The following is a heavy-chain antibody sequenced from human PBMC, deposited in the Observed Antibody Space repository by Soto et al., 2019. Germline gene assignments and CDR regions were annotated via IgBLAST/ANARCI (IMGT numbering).Heavy chain of an antibody. D-gene: IGHD3-22*01. CDR2: INHSGST. CDR1: GGSFSGYY. CDR3: ARTTITMIPNFPHYYYYYGMDV. Sequence: PSETLSLTCAVYGGSFSGYYWSWIRQPPGKGLEWIGEINHSGSTNYNPSLKSRVTISVDTSKNQFSLKLISVTAADTAVYYCARTTITMIPNFPHYYYYYGMDVWGQGTTVTVSS. V-gene: IGHV4-34*01. J-gene: IGHJ6*02.